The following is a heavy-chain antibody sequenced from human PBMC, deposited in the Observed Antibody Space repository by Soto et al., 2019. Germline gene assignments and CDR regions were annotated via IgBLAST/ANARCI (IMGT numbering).Heavy chain of an antibody. CDR2: MQPSSGRT. Sequence: GASVKVSCKASGYSFTSLDINWVRQTTGQGLEWMGWMQPSSGRTGYAQKFRGRVTMTRDTSINTAYMELSSLTSDDTAFYYCARGVTEGVDYWGQGILVTVSS. D-gene: IGHD1-20*01. CDR1: GYSFTSLD. CDR3: ARGVTEGVDY. J-gene: IGHJ4*02. V-gene: IGHV1-8*01.